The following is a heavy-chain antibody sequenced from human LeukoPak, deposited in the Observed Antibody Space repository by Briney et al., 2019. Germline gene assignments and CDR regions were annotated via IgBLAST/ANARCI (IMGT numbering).Heavy chain of an antibody. V-gene: IGHV1-8*01. D-gene: IGHD2-2*01. CDR2: MNPNSGNT. CDR3: ARGRYCSSTSCYPAEGIAAAGLDYYYYYMDV. CDR1: GYTFTSYD. Sequence: ASVKVSCKASGYTFTSYDINWVRQATGQRLEWMGWMNPNSGNTGYAQKFQGRVTMTRNTSISTAYMELSSLRSEDTAVYYCARGRYCSSTSCYPAEGIAAAGLDYYYYYMDVWGKGTTVTVSS. J-gene: IGHJ6*03.